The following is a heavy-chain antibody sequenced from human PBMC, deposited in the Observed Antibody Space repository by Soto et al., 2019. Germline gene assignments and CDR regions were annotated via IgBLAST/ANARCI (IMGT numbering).Heavy chain of an antibody. CDR2: IIPILGIA. CDR1: GGTFSSYT. D-gene: IGHD3-3*01. CDR3: AREDYEGDFWSGYYPWYFDY. Sequence: SAKVSCKASGGTFSSYTISWVRQAPGQGLEWMGRIIPILGIANYAQKFQGRVTITADKSTSTAYMELSSLRSEDTAVYYCAREDYEGDFWSGYYPWYFDYWGQGTLVTVSS. J-gene: IGHJ4*02. V-gene: IGHV1-69*04.